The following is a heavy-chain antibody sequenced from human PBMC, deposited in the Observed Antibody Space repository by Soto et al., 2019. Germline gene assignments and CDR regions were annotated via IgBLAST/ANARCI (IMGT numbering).Heavy chain of an antibody. J-gene: IGHJ4*02. CDR2: ST. Sequence: CPTPANPPQTLTLTCTVSGFSLTTRGMTLGWIRQPPGKAPEWLALSTQYSPSLQSRLTFTDDTSKNQVVLTMTNMDPADTATYYCTLRQDTSRGPIYWGQGILVTVSS. CDR3: TLRQDTSRGPIY. D-gene: IGHD6-13*01. V-gene: IGHV2-5*01. CDR1: GFSLTTRGMT.